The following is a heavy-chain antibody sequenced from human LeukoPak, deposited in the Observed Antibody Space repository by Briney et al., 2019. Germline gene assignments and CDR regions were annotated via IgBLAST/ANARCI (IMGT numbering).Heavy chain of an antibody. Sequence: GGSLRLSCAASGFTFSSYVMHWVRQAPGKGLEWVAVISCDGSNKYYTDSVKGRFTISRDNSKNTLCLQMNSLGAEDTAVYYCARGGPRHNWFDPWGQGTLVTVSS. CDR2: ISCDGSNK. CDR1: GFTFSSYV. V-gene: IGHV3-30-3*01. J-gene: IGHJ5*02. CDR3: ARGGPRHNWFDP. D-gene: IGHD3-10*01.